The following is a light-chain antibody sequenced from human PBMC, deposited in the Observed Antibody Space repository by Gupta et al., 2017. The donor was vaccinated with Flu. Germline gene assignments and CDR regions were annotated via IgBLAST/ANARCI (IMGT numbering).Light chain of an antibody. CDR2: KAS. Sequence: SPSTLSASVGDRVTSTCRASQSIDIWLAWYQQKPGKVPKLLIYKASTLEIGVPSRFSGSGSGTEFTLTINSLQPDDSATYYCQRYDSLWTFGQGTRVEVK. CDR3: QRYDSLWT. V-gene: IGKV1-5*03. CDR1: QSIDIW. J-gene: IGKJ1*01.